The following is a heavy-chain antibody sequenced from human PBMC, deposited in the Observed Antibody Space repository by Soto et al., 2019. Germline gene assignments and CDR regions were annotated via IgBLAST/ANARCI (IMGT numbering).Heavy chain of an antibody. CDR2: IYYSGST. CDR1: GGSISSSSYY. CDR3: ARQEGANYGSGSYYNFGRPRIKEFQLGAPDY. Sequence: PSETLSLTCTVSGGSISSSSYYWGWIRQPPGKGLEWIGSIYYSGSTYYNPSLKSRVTISVDTSKNQFSLKLSSVTAADTAVYYCARQEGANYGSGSYYNFGRPRIKEFQLGAPDYWGQGTLVTAPQ. V-gene: IGHV4-39*01. D-gene: IGHD3-10*01. J-gene: IGHJ4*02.